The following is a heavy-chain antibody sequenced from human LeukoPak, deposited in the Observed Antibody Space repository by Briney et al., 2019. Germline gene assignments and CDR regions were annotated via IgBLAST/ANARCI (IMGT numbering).Heavy chain of an antibody. V-gene: IGHV3-11*04. CDR1: GFTCSDYY. D-gene: IGHD6-6*01. Sequence: GGSLRLSCAASGFTCSDYYMSWIRQAPGKGLEWVSYISSSGSTIYYADSVKGRFPISRDNAKNSLYLQMNSLRAEDTAVYYCARPLGSSSPHALDYWGQGTLVTVSS. CDR3: ARPLGSSSPHALDY. CDR2: ISSSGSTI. J-gene: IGHJ4*02.